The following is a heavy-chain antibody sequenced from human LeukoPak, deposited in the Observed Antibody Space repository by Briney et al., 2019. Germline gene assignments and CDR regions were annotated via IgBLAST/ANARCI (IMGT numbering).Heavy chain of an antibody. D-gene: IGHD5-18*01. Sequence: GESLKISCKGSGYSFITYWIGWVRQMPGKGLEWMGIIYPGDSDTRYRPAFQGQVTISVDESISTAYLQWSSLKASDTAMYYCARRRDERGYKDVFDIWGQGTMVTVSS. J-gene: IGHJ3*02. CDR2: IYPGDSDT. V-gene: IGHV5-51*01. CDR3: ARRRDERGYKDVFDI. CDR1: GYSFITYW.